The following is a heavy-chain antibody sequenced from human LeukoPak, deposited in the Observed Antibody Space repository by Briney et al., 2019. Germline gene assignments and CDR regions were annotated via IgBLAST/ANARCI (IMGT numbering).Heavy chain of an antibody. V-gene: IGHV4-34*01. CDR2: INHSGST. D-gene: IGHD6-6*01. J-gene: IGHJ4*02. CDR1: GGSFSDYY. Sequence: SETLSLTCAVYGGSFSDYYWNWIRQPPGKGLEWIGEINHSGSTNYNPSLKSRVTISVDTSKNQFSLKLSSVTAADTAVYYCARISAHSSSSAFDGDDYWGQGTLVTVSS. CDR3: ARISAHSSSSAFDGDDY.